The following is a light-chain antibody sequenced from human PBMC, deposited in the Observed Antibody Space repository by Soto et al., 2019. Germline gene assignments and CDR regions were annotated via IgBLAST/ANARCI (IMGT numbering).Light chain of an antibody. CDR1: QGIGVY. CDR2: AAS. CDR3: QKDNSAPLT. Sequence: DIQMTQSPSSLSASLGDRVTITCRASQGIGVYLAWFQQKPGKVPKLLIYAASTLQSGVPSRFSGSGSGTDFTLTITSLQPEDVATYYCQKDNSAPLTFGGGTKVEIK. V-gene: IGKV1-27*01. J-gene: IGKJ4*01.